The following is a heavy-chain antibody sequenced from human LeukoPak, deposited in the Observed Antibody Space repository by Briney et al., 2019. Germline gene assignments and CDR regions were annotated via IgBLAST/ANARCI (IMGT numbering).Heavy chain of an antibody. D-gene: IGHD4-23*01. CDR1: GYTLTELS. V-gene: IGHV1-24*01. J-gene: IGHJ4*02. Sequence: ASVKVSCKVSGYTLTELSMHWVRQAPGKGLEWMGVFDPEDGETIYTQMFQGRVTMTEDTSTDTAYMELSSLRSEDTAVYYCATNLATVVTPAYYWGQGTLVTVSS. CDR2: FDPEDGET. CDR3: ATNLATVVTPAYY.